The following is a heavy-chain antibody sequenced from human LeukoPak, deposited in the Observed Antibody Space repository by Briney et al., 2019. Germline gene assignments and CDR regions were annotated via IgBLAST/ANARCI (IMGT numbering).Heavy chain of an antibody. Sequence: GGSLRLSCAASGFTFSDYYMSWIRQAPGKGLEWVSYISSSGSTIYYADSVKGRFTISRDNAKNSLYLQMNSLRAEDTAVYYCASPEMARDGTYAMDVWGQGTTVTVSS. CDR1: GFTFSDYY. CDR3: ASPEMARDGTYAMDV. D-gene: IGHD5-24*01. J-gene: IGHJ6*02. V-gene: IGHV3-11*01. CDR2: ISSSGSTI.